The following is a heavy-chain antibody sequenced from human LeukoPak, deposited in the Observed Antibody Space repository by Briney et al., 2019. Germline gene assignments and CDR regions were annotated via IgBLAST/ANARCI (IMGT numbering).Heavy chain of an antibody. J-gene: IGHJ1*01. D-gene: IGHD6-13*01. Sequence: KSSETLSLTCTVSGGSISSSSYYWGWIRQPPGKGLEWIGSIYYSGSTYYNPSLKSRVTISVDTSKNQFSLKLSSVTAADTAVYYCASSSWQQLVRGDEYFQHWGQGTLVSVSS. CDR3: ASSSWQQLVRGDEYFQH. CDR2: IYYSGST. CDR1: GGSISSSSYY. V-gene: IGHV4-39*01.